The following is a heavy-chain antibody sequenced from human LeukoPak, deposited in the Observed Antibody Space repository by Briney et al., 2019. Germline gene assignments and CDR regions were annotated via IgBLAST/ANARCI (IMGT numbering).Heavy chain of an antibody. D-gene: IGHD3-22*01. Sequence: ASVTVSCKASGYTFTNSYIHWVRQAPGQVLEWMGLINPDGGNTNYAQNFQGRVTLTRDTSINTAYMELSSLRSDDTAVYYCARTDHYYDSTGYPYYFDYWGQGTLVTVSS. CDR3: ARTDHYYDSTGYPYYFDY. CDR1: GYTFTNSY. J-gene: IGHJ4*02. V-gene: IGHV1-46*01. CDR2: INPDGGNT.